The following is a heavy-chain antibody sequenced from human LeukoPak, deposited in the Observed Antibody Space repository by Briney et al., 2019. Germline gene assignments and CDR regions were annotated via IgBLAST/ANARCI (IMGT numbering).Heavy chain of an antibody. J-gene: IGHJ4*02. CDR3: ARLVVVAATETYYFDY. CDR2: ISYDGSNK. Sequence: GGSLRLSCAASGFTFSSYAMHWVRQAPGKGLEWVAVISYDGSNKYYADSVKGRFTISRDNSKNTLYLQMNSLRAEDTAVYYCARLVVVAATETYYFDYWGQGTLVTVSS. V-gene: IGHV3-30*04. D-gene: IGHD2-15*01. CDR1: GFTFSSYA.